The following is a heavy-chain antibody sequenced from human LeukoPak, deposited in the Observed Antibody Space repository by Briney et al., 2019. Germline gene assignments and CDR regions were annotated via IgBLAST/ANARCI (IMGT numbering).Heavy chain of an antibody. CDR3: ARSPKDYDSSGLFDY. CDR1: GGSFSGYY. Sequence: SESLSLTCAVYGGSFSGYYWSWIRQPPGKGLEWIGEINQSGSTNYNPSLKSRVTISVDTSKNQFSLKLSSVTAADTAVYYCARSPKDYDSSGLFDYWGQGTLVTVSS. CDR2: INQSGST. V-gene: IGHV4-34*01. J-gene: IGHJ4*02. D-gene: IGHD3-22*01.